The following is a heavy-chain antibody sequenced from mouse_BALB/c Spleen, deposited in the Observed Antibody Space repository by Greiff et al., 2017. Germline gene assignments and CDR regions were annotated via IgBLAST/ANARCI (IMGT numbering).Heavy chain of an antibody. CDR3: AVMITTAMDY. Sequence: EVQLQESGAELVRPGALVKLSCKASGFNIKDYYMHWVKQRPEQGLEWIGRIDPANGNTKYDPKFHGKATITADTSSNTAYLQLSSLTSEDTAVYYCAVMITTAMDYWGQGTSVTVSS. CDR1: GFNIKDYY. J-gene: IGHJ4*01. V-gene: IGHV14-1*02. D-gene: IGHD2-4*01. CDR2: IDPANGNT.